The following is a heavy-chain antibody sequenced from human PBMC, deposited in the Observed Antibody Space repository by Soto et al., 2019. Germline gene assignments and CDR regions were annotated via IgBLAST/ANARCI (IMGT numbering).Heavy chain of an antibody. D-gene: IGHD6-13*01. V-gene: IGHV4-59*01. Sequence: SETLSLTCTVSGGSISSYYWSWIRQPPGKGLEWIGYIYYSGSTNYNPSLKSRVTISVDTSKNQFSLKLSSVTAADTAVYYCARINLGSSWYYYYGMDVWGQGTTVTVSS. CDR1: GGSISSYY. CDR2: IYYSGST. CDR3: ARINLGSSWYYYYGMDV. J-gene: IGHJ6*02.